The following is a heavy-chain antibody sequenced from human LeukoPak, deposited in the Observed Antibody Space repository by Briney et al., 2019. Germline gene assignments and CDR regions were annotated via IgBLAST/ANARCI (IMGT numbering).Heavy chain of an antibody. D-gene: IGHD6-19*01. V-gene: IGHV1-8*02. J-gene: IGHJ5*02. Sequence: ASVKVSCKASGYTFTGYYMHWVRQAPGQGLEWMGWMNPNSGNTGYAQKFQGRVTMTRNTSISTAYMELSSLRSEDTAVYYCARGRTKRIAVAGWFDPWGQGTLVTVSS. CDR2: MNPNSGNT. CDR3: ARGRTKRIAVAGWFDP. CDR1: GYTFTGYY.